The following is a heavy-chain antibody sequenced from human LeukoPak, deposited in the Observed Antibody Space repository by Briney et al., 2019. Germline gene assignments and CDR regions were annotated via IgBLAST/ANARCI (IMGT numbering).Heavy chain of an antibody. CDR1: GDSISRGHW. Sequence: SETLSPTCAVSGDSISRGHWWSWVRQPPGKGLEWIGEIYHSGSTNYNASLKSRVTMSMDKSKNQFSVKLNSVTAADTAMYYCARAHRGFVTSYNRYYYYMDVWGKGTTVTVSS. V-gene: IGHV4-4*02. CDR3: ARAHRGFVTSYNRYYYYMDV. J-gene: IGHJ6*03. D-gene: IGHD1-14*01. CDR2: IYHSGST.